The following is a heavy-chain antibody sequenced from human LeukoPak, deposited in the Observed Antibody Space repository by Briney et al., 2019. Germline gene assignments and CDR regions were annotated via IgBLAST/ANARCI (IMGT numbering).Heavy chain of an antibody. CDR1: GGFISSYY. D-gene: IGHD3-10*01. V-gene: IGHV4-4*07. CDR2: IYTSGST. Sequence: PSETLSLTCIVSGGFISSYYWSWIRQPAGKGLEWIGRIYTSGSTNYNPSLKSRVTMSVDMSKNQFSLKLSSVTAADTAVYYCAVTMIRGVGGLDVWGQGTTVTVSS. J-gene: IGHJ6*02. CDR3: AVTMIRGVGGLDV.